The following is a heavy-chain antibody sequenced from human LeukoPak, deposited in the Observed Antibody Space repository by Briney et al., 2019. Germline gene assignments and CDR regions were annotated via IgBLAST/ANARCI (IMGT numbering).Heavy chain of an antibody. CDR2: IYYSGST. CDR3: ARLATDYDFWSGYYTGQTTHYYYYMDV. CDR1: GGPISSYY. D-gene: IGHD3-3*01. V-gene: IGHV4-59*08. J-gene: IGHJ6*03. Sequence: SETLSLTRTVSGGPISSYYWSWIRQPPGKGLEWIGYIYYSGSTNYNPSLKSRVTISVDTSKNQFSLKLSSVTAADTAVYYCARLATDYDFWSGYYTGQTTHYYYYMDVWGKGTTVTVSS.